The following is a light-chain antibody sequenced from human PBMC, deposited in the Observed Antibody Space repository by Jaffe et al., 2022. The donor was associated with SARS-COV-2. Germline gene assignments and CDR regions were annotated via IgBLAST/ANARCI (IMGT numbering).Light chain of an antibody. CDR2: GAS. J-gene: IGKJ2*01. V-gene: IGKV3-15*01. CDR3: QQYNEWYT. Sequence: EIVMTQSPATLSVSPGERATLSCRASQSVSSNLAWYQQKPGQAPRLLIYGASTRATGIPVRFSGSGSGTEFTLTISSLQSEDSAVYYCQQYNEWYTFGQGTKLEIK. CDR1: QSVSSN.